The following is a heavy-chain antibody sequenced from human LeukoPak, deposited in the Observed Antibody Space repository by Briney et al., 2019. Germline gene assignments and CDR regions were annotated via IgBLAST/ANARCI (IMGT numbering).Heavy chain of an antibody. J-gene: IGHJ4*02. D-gene: IGHD6-13*01. V-gene: IGHV1-2*02. Sequence: GASVKVSCKTSGYTFGGYYIQWVRQAPGQGLEWMGWINPNSGGTNYAQKFQGRVTMTRDTSISTAYMELSRLRSDDTAVYYCARPAGAAAGPYYFDYWGQGTLVTVSS. CDR3: ARPAGAAAGPYYFDY. CDR2: INPNSGGT. CDR1: GYTFGGYY.